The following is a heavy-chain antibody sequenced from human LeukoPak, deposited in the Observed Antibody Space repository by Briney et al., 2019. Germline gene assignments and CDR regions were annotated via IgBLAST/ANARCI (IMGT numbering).Heavy chain of an antibody. V-gene: IGHV4/OR15-8*01. Sequence: SETLSLTCSVSGGPMSDSITLGWVRQPPGKGLEWLANIHDDGRTAPNPSLRSRLTISQDRSKNQSSLKVSAVTAAHTAFYYCAKVLTAAGLDLWGQGILVTVSS. J-gene: IGHJ5*02. CDR2: IHDDGRT. CDR3: AKVLTAAGLDL. CDR1: GGPMSDSIT. D-gene: IGHD6-25*01.